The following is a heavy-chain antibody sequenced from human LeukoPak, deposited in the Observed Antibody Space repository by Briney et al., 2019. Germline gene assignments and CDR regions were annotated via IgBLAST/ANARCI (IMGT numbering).Heavy chain of an antibody. CDR2: IYYSGST. Sequence: SETLSLTCTVSGGSISSSSYYWGWIRQPPGKGLEWIGGIYYSGSTYYNPSLKSRVTISVDTSKNQFSLKLSSVTAADTAVYYCARDKRDIVVVPADQADAFDIWGQGTMVTVSS. CDR1: GGSISSSSYY. V-gene: IGHV4-39*07. J-gene: IGHJ3*02. D-gene: IGHD2-2*01. CDR3: ARDKRDIVVVPADQADAFDI.